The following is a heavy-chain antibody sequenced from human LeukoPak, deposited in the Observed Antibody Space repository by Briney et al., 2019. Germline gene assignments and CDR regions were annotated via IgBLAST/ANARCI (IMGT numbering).Heavy chain of an antibody. Sequence: GGSLRLSCVASGFTVSNSYMSWVRQAPGKGLEWVSLIYTIGNTYYADSVKGRFTISRDNSKNTLYLQMNSLRAEDTAVYFCARDRRCSGGDCYSYYYYYMDVWGKGTTVTISS. CDR1: GFTVSNSY. J-gene: IGHJ6*03. CDR2: IYTIGNT. CDR3: ARDRRCSGGDCYSYYYYYMDV. V-gene: IGHV3-66*01. D-gene: IGHD2-15*01.